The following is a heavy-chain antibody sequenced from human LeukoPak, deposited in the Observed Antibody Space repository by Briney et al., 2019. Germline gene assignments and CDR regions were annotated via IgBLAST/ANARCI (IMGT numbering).Heavy chain of an antibody. J-gene: IGHJ5*02. V-gene: IGHV1-18*01. D-gene: IGHD3-22*01. CDR1: VYTFTRYG. Sequence: GASVNVSCKTSVYTFTRYGISWVRQAPGHGLEWMGWISTYNGKTNDAQKLQCRVTMTTDTYTSTADMELRSLRSDDTAVYYCARAAYYYDSSGYYYCDWFDPWGQGTLVTVSS. CDR2: ISTYNGKT. CDR3: ARAAYYYDSSGYYYCDWFDP.